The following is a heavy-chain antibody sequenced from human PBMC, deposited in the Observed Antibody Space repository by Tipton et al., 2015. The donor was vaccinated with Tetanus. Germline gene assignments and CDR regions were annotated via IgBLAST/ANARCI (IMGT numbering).Heavy chain of an antibody. Sequence: SLRLSCAASGFTFSTYGMNWVRQAPGKGLEWVSYISYSSTSKYYADSVKGRFAISRDNAKNSLYLQMNTLRGDDTAVYYCARRGEARANWFDSWGQGTLVTVSS. J-gene: IGHJ5*01. D-gene: IGHD2-21*01. CDR1: GFTFSTYG. CDR3: ARRGEARANWFDS. CDR2: ISYSSTSK. V-gene: IGHV3-48*01.